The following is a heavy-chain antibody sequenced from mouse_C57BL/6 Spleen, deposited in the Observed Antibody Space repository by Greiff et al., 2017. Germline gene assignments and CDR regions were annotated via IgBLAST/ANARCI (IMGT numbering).Heavy chain of an antibody. Sequence: VQLQQSGPELVKPGASVKISCKASGYAFSSSWMNWVKQRPGKGLEWIGRIYPGDGDTNYNGKFKGKATLTADKSSSTAYMQRSSLTSADSAVYFCARGSGYVDYYAMDYWGQGTSVTVSS. CDR3: ARGSGYVDYYAMDY. V-gene: IGHV1-82*01. D-gene: IGHD3-2*02. CDR1: GYAFSSSW. J-gene: IGHJ4*01. CDR2: IYPGDGDT.